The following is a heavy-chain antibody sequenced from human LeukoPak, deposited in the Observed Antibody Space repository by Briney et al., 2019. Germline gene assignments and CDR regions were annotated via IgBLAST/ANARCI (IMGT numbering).Heavy chain of an antibody. Sequence: ASVKVSCKASGYTLTDKHLYWVRQAPGQRLEWMGWIDPKSGGTNFAQNFQGRLTMTTDTSINTAYMELSGLTSDDTTMYYCARELGINAFDVWGQGTMVTVSS. CDR1: GYTLTDKH. CDR2: IDPKSGGT. CDR3: ARELGINAFDV. V-gene: IGHV1-2*02. D-gene: IGHD7-27*01. J-gene: IGHJ3*01.